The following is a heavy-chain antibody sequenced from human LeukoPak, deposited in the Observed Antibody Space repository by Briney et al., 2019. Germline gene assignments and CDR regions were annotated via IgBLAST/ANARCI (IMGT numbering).Heavy chain of an antibody. CDR1: GGSVSSGSYY. Sequence: PSETLSLTCTVSGGSVSSGSYYWSWIRQPPGKGLEWIGYIYYSGSTNYNPSLKSRVTISVDTSKNQFSLKLSSVTAADTAVYYCASLTYYYDSSGYYYVGYFDYWGQGTLVTVSS. CDR2: IYYSGST. D-gene: IGHD3-22*01. J-gene: IGHJ4*02. CDR3: ASLTYYYDSSGYYYVGYFDY. V-gene: IGHV4-61*01.